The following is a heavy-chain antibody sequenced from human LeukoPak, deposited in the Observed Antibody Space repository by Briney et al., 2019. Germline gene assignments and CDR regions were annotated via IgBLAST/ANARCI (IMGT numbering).Heavy chain of an antibody. CDR2: MNPNSGNT. J-gene: IGHJ4*02. CDR3: ARGRDTPTY. CDR1: GYTFTGYY. D-gene: IGHD5-18*01. V-gene: IGHV1-8*02. Sequence: GASVKVSCKASGYTFTGYYMHWVRQATGQGLEWMGWMNPNSGNTGYAQKFQGRVTMTRNTSISTAYMELSNLRSEDTAVYYCARGRDTPTYWGQGTLVTVSS.